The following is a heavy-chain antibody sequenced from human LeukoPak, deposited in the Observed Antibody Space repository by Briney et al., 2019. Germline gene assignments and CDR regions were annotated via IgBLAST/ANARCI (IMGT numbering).Heavy chain of an antibody. Sequence: GESLKISCKGSGYSFSSYWIGWERQMPGKGLEWMGIIYPGDSATRYSPSSQGQVTISADKSISTAYLQWSSLKASDTAMYYCARQDQTGYYYYGMDVWGQGTTVTVSS. J-gene: IGHJ6*02. CDR2: IYPGDSAT. V-gene: IGHV5-51*01. CDR1: GYSFSSYW. CDR3: ARQDQTGYYYYGMDV. D-gene: IGHD1-1*01.